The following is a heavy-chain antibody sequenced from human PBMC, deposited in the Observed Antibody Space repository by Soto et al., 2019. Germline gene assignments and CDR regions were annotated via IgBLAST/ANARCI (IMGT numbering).Heavy chain of an antibody. CDR1: GFTFSSYG. CDR2: ISYDGSNK. Sequence: GGSLRLSCAASGFTFSSYGMHWVRQAPGKGLEWVAVISYDGSNKYYADSVKGRFTISRDNSKNTLYLQMNSLRAEDTAVYYCAKDLKQKLVRYYYGMDVWGQGTTVTVSS. V-gene: IGHV3-30*18. CDR3: AKDLKQKLVRYYYGMDV. D-gene: IGHD6-13*01. J-gene: IGHJ6*02.